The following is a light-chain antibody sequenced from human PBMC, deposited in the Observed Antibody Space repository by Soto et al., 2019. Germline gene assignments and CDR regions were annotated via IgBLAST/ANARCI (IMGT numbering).Light chain of an antibody. CDR1: QSVASS. CDR3: QQYHYWPIT. V-gene: IGKV3-15*01. CDR2: GAS. Sequence: ERVMTQSPATLSASPGERVTLSCRASQSVASSVAWYQQKPGQAPRFILYGASTRATGLPARFSGSGSGTEFTLTISSLQSEDFAVYLCQQYHYWPITFGQGTRLEI. J-gene: IGKJ5*01.